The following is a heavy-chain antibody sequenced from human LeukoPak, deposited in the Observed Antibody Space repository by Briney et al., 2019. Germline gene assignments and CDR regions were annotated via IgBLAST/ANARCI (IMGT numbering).Heavy chain of an antibody. CDR3: ARIEAVAGTGGDY. Sequence: PGGSLRLSCAASGFTFSSYWMHWVRQAPGQELVWVSRINSDGSSTSYADSVKGRFTISRDNAKNSLYLQMNSLRAEDTAVYYCARIEAVAGTGGDYWGQGTLVTVSS. D-gene: IGHD6-19*01. CDR2: INSDGSST. V-gene: IGHV3-74*01. CDR1: GFTFSSYW. J-gene: IGHJ4*02.